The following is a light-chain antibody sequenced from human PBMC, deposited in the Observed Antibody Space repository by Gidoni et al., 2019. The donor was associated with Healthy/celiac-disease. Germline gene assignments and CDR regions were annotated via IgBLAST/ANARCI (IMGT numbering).Light chain of an antibody. CDR2: GNS. J-gene: IGLJ3*02. CDR1: SSNIWAGYD. CDR3: QSYDSSLSGWV. V-gene: IGLV1-40*01. Sequence: QSVLTQPPSVSGAPGQSVTISCTGSSSNIWAGYDVHWYQQLPGTAPKLLIYGNSTRPSGVPDRFSGSKSGTSASLAITGLQAEDEADYYCQSYDSSLSGWVFGGGTKLTVL.